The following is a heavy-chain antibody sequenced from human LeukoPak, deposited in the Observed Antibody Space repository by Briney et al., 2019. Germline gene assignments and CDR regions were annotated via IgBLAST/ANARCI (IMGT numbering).Heavy chain of an antibody. CDR1: GFIFDDYG. V-gene: IGHV3-20*04. Sequence: GGSLRLSCAASGFIFDDYGMSWVRQAPGKGLEWVSGINWNGGSTGYADSVKGRFTISRDNAKNSLYLQMNRLRAEEDTALYYCARDAPTVGVDSWGQGTLVTVSS. CDR2: INWNGGST. J-gene: IGHJ4*02. CDR3: ARDAPTVGVDS.